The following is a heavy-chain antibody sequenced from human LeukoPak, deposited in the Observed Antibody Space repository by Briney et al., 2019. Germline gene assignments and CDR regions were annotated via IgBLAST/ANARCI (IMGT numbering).Heavy chain of an antibody. CDR1: GGSFSGYY. V-gene: IGHV4-34*01. J-gene: IGHJ6*03. D-gene: IGHD5-18*01. Sequence: SETLSLTCAVYGGSFSGYYWSWIRQPPGKGLEWIGEINHSGSTNYNPSLKSRVTISVDTSKNQFSLKLSSVTAADTAVYYCATLPTRGYSYGNRGYYYYMDVWGKGTTVTVSS. CDR2: INHSGST. CDR3: ATLPTRGYSYGNRGYYYYMDV.